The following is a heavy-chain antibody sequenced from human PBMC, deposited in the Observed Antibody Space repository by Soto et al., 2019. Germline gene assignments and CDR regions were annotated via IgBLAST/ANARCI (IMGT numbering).Heavy chain of an antibody. V-gene: IGHV3-30*18. CDR1: GFTFSSYG. CDR3: AKDQGFPTYFDY. CDR2: ISYDGSNK. Sequence: PGGSLRLSCAASGFTFSSYGMHWVRQAPGKGLEWVAVISYDGSNKYYADSVKGRFTISRDNSKNTLYLQMNSLRAEDTAVYYCAKDQGFPTYFDYWGQGTLVTVSS. J-gene: IGHJ4*02.